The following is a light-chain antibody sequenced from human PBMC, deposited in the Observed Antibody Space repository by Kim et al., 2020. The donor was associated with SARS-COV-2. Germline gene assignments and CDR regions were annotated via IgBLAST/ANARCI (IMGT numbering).Light chain of an antibody. CDR3: QQYGTSTGYT. CDR2: AAS. CDR1: QSVSSNY. J-gene: IGKJ2*01. V-gene: IGKV3-20*01. Sequence: SPGERATLSCRASQSVSSNYLGLYQQKPGQAPRLLIYAASSRATCIPDRFSGSGSQTDFTLTINGLEPEDFALYYCQQYGTSTGYTFGQGTKREI.